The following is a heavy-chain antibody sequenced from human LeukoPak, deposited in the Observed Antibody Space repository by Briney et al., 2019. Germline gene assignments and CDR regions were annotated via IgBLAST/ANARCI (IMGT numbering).Heavy chain of an antibody. J-gene: IGHJ5*02. CDR2: INHSGST. Sequence: SETLSLTCAVYGGSFSGYYWSWIRQPPGKGLEWIGEINHSGSTNYNPSLKSRVTISVDTSKNQFSLKLSSVTAADAAVYYCARRRCSSTSCYAYRVVVNWFNPWGQGTLVTVSS. V-gene: IGHV4-34*01. CDR3: ARRRCSSTSCYAYRVVVNWFNP. D-gene: IGHD2-2*01. CDR1: GGSFSGYY.